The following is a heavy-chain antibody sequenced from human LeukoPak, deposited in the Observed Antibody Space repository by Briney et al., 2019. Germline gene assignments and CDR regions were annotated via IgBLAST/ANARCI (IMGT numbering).Heavy chain of an antibody. J-gene: IGHJ3*02. V-gene: IGHV1-46*01. Sequence: ASVKVSCKASGYTFTNYYMHWVRQAPGQGLEWMGIIKPTGDITTYAQKFQGRVTMTRDMSTSTVYMELSSLRSEDTAVYYCARFYGSGSDDAFDIWGQGTMVTVSS. CDR2: IKPTGDIT. CDR1: GYTFTNYY. D-gene: IGHD3-10*01. CDR3: ARFYGSGSDDAFDI.